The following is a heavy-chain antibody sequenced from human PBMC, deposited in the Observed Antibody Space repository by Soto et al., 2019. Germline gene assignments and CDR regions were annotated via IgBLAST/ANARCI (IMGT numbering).Heavy chain of an antibody. CDR2: TYYRSNWRH. Sequence: SRTLSLTCAISGVSVSRNTAAWSWIRSSPSRGLEWLGRTYYRSNWRHDYAVSVKSRITVNPDTSKNHFSLQLNSVTPDDTAVYYCARGVAGSGFDLWGQGTLVTVSS. CDR1: GVSVSRNTAA. D-gene: IGHD6-19*01. V-gene: IGHV6-1*01. J-gene: IGHJ4*02. CDR3: ARGVAGSGFDL.